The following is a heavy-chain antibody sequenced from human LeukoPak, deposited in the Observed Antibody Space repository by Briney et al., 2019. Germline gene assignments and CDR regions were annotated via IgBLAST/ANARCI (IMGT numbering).Heavy chain of an antibody. CDR1: GGSMSSHIYY. D-gene: IGHD2-2*01. J-gene: IGHJ6*03. V-gene: IGHV4-39*07. CDR2: ISHGGTA. CDR3: AREGCSGTNCLYYFYYMDV. Sequence: PSETLSLTCTVSGGSMSSHIYYWGWIRQPPGKGLEWIGSISHGGTAYYKPSLKSRVTISVDTSNNQFSLKLSSVTAADTAVYYCAREGCSGTNCLYYFYYMDVWGKGTTVTLSS.